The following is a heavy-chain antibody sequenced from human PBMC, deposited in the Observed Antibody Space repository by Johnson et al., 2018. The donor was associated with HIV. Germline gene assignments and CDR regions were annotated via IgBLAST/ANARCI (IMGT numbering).Heavy chain of an antibody. CDR2: IWYDETNK. V-gene: IGHV3-33*06. Sequence: QVQLVESGGGVVQPGRSLRLSCATSGFTFSKYGMHWVRQAPGKGLEWVAVIWYDETNKYYADSVKGRLTIYRDNSKNTLYLQMNSLRAEDTAVYYGAKGRGSDYESFDIWGQVTMVIVSS. J-gene: IGHJ3*02. CDR1: GFTFSKYG. CDR3: AKGRGSDYESFDI. D-gene: IGHD3-16*01.